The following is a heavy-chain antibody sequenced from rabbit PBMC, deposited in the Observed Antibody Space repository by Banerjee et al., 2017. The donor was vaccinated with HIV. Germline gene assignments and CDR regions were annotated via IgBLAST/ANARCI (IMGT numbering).Heavy chain of an antibody. D-gene: IGHD4-2*01. CDR1: GFSFSSSDY. J-gene: IGHJ4*01. V-gene: IGHV1S40*01. Sequence: QSLEESGGDLVKPGASLTLTCTASGFSFSSSDYMCWVRQAPGKGPERIACIYPGSSGSTYYASWAKGRFTISKTSSTTVTLQMTSLTAADTATYFCARDYAGAIGYSYRYFNLWGPGTLVTVS. CDR2: IYPGSSGST. CDR3: ARDYAGAIGYSYRYFNL.